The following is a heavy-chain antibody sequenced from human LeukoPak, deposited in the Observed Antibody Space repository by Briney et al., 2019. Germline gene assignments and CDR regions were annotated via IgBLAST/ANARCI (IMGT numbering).Heavy chain of an antibody. CDR1: GFTFSSYA. CDR3: ARDFDSSGPTNFDY. V-gene: IGHV3-30*04. Sequence: PGGSLRLSCAASGFTFSSYAMHWVHQAPGKGLEWVAVISYDGSNKYYADSVKGRFTISRDNSKNTLYLQMNSLRAEDTAVYYCARDFDSSGPTNFDYWGQGTLVTVSS. D-gene: IGHD3-22*01. J-gene: IGHJ4*02. CDR2: ISYDGSNK.